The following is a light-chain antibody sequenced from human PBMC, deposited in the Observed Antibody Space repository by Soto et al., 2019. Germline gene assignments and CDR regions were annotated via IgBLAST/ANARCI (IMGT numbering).Light chain of an antibody. Sequence: DIVMTQSPDSLAVSLGERATINCKPSQRVLYSSNNKNYLACYQQKPGQPPKLLIYWASTRESGVPDRFSGSGSGTDFTRTISSLQAEDVAVYYCQQYYSTPRTFGQGTKVEIK. CDR2: WAS. CDR1: QRVLYSSNNKNY. CDR3: QQYYSTPRT. J-gene: IGKJ1*01. V-gene: IGKV4-1*01.